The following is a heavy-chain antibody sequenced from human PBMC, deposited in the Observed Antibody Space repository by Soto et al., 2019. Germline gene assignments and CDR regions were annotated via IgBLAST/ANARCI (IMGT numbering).Heavy chain of an antibody. J-gene: IGHJ6*02. CDR1: GGSISSFC. V-gene: IGHV4-4*09. D-gene: IGHD4-4*01. CDR2: ICTGGTT. Sequence: QLQESGPGLVKPSETLSLTCTVSGGSISSFCWSWIRQTPGQGLEWIGYICTGGTTKYNPSLKSRVTMSVHTSKTQFSLKLTSVTAADTAVYYCARVRSKSFYYATDVWGQGTTVTVSS. CDR3: ARVRSKSFYYATDV.